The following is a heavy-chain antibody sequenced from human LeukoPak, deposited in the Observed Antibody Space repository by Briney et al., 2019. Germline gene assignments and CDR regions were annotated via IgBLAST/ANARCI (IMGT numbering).Heavy chain of an antibody. CDR3: AATTTVTTGYYDILTGYYRDYYYYGMDV. D-gene: IGHD3-9*01. CDR1: GFTFTSSA. J-gene: IGHJ6*02. Sequence: GTSVKVSCKASGFTFTSSAMQWVRQARGQRLEWIGWIVVGSGNTNYAQKFQERVTTTRDMSTSTAYMELSSLRSEDTAVYYCAATTTVTTGYYDILTGYYRDYYYYGMDVWGQGTTVTVSS. CDR2: IVVGSGNT. V-gene: IGHV1-58*02.